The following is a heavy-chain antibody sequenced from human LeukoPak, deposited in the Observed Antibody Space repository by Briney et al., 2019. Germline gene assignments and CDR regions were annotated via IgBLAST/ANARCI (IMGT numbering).Heavy chain of an antibody. J-gene: IGHJ5*02. CDR2: IIPIFGTA. V-gene: IGHV1-69*06. Sequence: ASVKVSCKASGGTFSSYAISWVRQAPGQGLEWMGGIIPIFGTANYAQKFQGRVTITADKSTSTAYMELSSLRSEDTAVYYCAREGLDSGSHFSAWFDPWGQGTLVTVSS. CDR1: GGTFSSYA. D-gene: IGHD3-10*01. CDR3: AREGLDSGSHFSAWFDP.